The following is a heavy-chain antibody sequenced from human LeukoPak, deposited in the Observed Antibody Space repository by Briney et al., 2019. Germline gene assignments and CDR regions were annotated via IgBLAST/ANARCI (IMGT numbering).Heavy chain of an antibody. CDR1: GLTFSSYA. D-gene: IGHD3-9*01. CDR2: ISYDGSNK. J-gene: IGHJ4*02. V-gene: IGHV3-30*04. Sequence: GGSLRLSCAASGLTFSSYAMHWVRQAPGKGLEWVAVISYDGSNKYYADSVKGRFTISRDNSKNTLYLQMNSLRAEDTAVYYCARASPNYDILTGYYGYWGQGTLVTVSS. CDR3: ARASPNYDILTGYYGY.